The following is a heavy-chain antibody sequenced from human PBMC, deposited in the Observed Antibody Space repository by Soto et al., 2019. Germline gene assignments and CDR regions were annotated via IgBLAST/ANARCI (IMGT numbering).Heavy chain of an antibody. V-gene: IGHV3-30*18. Sequence: PGGSLRLSCADSGLSFSSYGMHWVRQAPGEGLEWVAVISHDGRNKYYTDSVKGRFAVSRDNSKNTLYLQMNSLRAEDTAVYYCVKEEYLDILTGSRGDAFDFWGQGTMVTVSS. CDR1: GLSFSSYG. CDR2: ISHDGRNK. CDR3: VKEEYLDILTGSRGDAFDF. D-gene: IGHD3-9*01. J-gene: IGHJ3*01.